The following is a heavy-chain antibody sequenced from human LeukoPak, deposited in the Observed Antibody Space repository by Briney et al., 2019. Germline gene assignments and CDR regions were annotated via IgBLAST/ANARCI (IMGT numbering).Heavy chain of an antibody. D-gene: IGHD4-11*01. V-gene: IGHV3-33*01. Sequence: PGGSLKLSCAAAGFTFSHYGMHWVRQAPGKGLEWVAVIWSDGTNKYYAASVEGRFSISRDDSGKTVYLQMNSLRPEDTGIYYCARDAQRGFDYSNSLQYWGQGTPVTVST. CDR3: ARDAQRGFDYSNSLQY. CDR1: GFTFSHYG. J-gene: IGHJ4*02. CDR2: IWSDGTNK.